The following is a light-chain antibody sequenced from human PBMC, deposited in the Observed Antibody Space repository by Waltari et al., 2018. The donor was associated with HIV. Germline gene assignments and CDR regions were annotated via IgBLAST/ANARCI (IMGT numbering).Light chain of an antibody. Sequence: EIQMTQWPSTMSACIADRVTITCRASQSISSWLAWYQQKPGKAPNLLIYKASSLESGVPSRFSGSGSGTEFTLTISSLQPDDFATYYCQQYNSYPYTFGQGTKLEIK. CDR1: QSISSW. CDR3: QQYNSYPYT. J-gene: IGKJ2*01. CDR2: KAS. V-gene: IGKV1-5*03.